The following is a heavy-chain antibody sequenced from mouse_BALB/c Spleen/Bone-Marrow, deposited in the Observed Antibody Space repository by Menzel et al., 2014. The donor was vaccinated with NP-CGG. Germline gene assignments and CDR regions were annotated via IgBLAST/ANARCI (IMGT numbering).Heavy chain of an antibody. CDR3: ARRGRIAEALGY. J-gene: IGHJ2*01. V-gene: IGHV1-14*01. D-gene: IGHD6-1*01. Sequence: LEESGPEQVKPGASVKMPCKASGYTFTSYVMHWVKQKPGQGLEWIGYINPYNDGTKYNEKFKGKATLTSDKSSSTAYMELSSLTSEDSAVYYCARRGRIAEALGYWGQGTTLTVSS. CDR2: INPYNDGT. CDR1: GYTFTSYV.